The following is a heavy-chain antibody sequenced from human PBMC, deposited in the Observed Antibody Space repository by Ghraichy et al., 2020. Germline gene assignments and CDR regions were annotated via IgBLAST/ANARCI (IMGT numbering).Heavy chain of an antibody. D-gene: IGHD2-2*01. CDR2: IRYDGSNK. J-gene: IGHJ6*02. V-gene: IGHV3-30*02. CDR3: AKDDTSVYGMDV. CDR1: GFTFSSYG. Sequence: GGSLRLSCAASGFTFSSYGMHWVRQAPGKGLEWVAFIRYDGSNKYYADSVKGRFTISRDNSKNTLYLQMNSLRAEDTAVYYCAKDDTSVYGMDVWGQGTTVTVSS.